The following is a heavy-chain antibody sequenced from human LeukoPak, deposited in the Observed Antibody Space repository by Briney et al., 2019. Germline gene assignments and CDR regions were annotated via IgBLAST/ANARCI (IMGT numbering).Heavy chain of an antibody. Sequence: GRSLRLSCAASGFTFSSYAIHWVRQAPGKGLEWVAVISYDGSNKYYADSVKGRFTISRDNSKNTLYLQMNSLRAEDTAVYYCARGLGVPAAIFSGFDYWGQGTLVTVSS. V-gene: IGHV3-30-3*01. D-gene: IGHD2-2*01. CDR1: GFTFSSYA. CDR2: ISYDGSNK. J-gene: IGHJ4*02. CDR3: ARGLGVPAAIFSGFDY.